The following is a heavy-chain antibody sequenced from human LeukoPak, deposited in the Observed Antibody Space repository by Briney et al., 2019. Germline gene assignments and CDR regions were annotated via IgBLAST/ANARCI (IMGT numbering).Heavy chain of an antibody. CDR1: GGSISSYY. V-gene: IGHV4-59*01. J-gene: IGHJ4*02. CDR2: IYYSGST. D-gene: IGHD6-19*01. CDR3: AGRSYSSGWPNLDY. Sequence: SETLSLTCTVSGGSISSYYWSWIRQPPGKGLEWIGYIYYSGSTNYNPSLKSRVTISVDTSKNQFSLKLSSVTAADTAVYYCAGRSYSSGWPNLDYWGQGTLVTVSS.